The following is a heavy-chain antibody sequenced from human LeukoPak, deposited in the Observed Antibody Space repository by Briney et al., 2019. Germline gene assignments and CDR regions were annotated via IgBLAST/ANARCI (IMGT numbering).Heavy chain of an antibody. CDR2: IKQDGSEK. CDR3: ARFGTYLDYFDN. J-gene: IGHJ4*02. CDR1: GFTFSSYW. D-gene: IGHD1-26*01. V-gene: IGHV3-7*01. Sequence: GGSLRLSCAASGFTFSSYWMSWVRQAPGEGLEWVANIKQDGSEKYYVDSVKGRFTLSRDNAKNSLYLQMSSLRAEDTAVYYCARFGTYLDYFDNWGQGSLVTVSS.